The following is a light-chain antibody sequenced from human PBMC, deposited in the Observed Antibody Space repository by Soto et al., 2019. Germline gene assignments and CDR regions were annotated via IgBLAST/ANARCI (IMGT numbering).Light chain of an antibody. CDR1: QSVSSSY. CDR3: PQYGSSPPYT. CDR2: GGS. V-gene: IGKV3-20*01. J-gene: IGKJ2*01. Sequence: EIVLTQSPGTLSLSPGERATLSCRASQSVSSSYLAWYQQKPGQAPRLLIYGGSSRATGIPDRFSGSGSGTDFTLTISRLEPEDFAVYYCPQYGSSPPYTFGQGTKLEIK.